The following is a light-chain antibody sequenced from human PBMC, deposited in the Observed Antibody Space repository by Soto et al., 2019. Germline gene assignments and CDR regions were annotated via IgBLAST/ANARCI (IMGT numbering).Light chain of an antibody. Sequence: ALTQPASVSGSPGQSITISCTGTSSDVGGYNYVSWYQQHPGKAPKLMIYDVSNRPSGVSNRFSGSKSGNTASLTFSGLQAEDEADYYCSSYTSSSTLYVFGTGTKVTVL. CDR3: SSYTSSSTLYV. CDR1: SSDVGGYNY. J-gene: IGLJ1*01. CDR2: DVS. V-gene: IGLV2-14*01.